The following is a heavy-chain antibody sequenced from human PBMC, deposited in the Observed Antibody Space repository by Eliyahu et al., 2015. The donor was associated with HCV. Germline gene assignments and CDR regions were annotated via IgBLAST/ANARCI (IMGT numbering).Heavy chain of an antibody. CDR3: ARVYGSGSLGMFYYYGMDV. D-gene: IGHD3-10*01. V-gene: IGHV3-21*01. J-gene: IGHJ6*02. CDR1: GFTFSSYS. Sequence: EVQLVESGGGLVKPGGSLRLSCAASGFTFSSYSMNWVRQAPGKGLEWVSSISSSSSYNILDDSVKGRFTISRDNAKNSLYLQMNSLRAEDTAVYYCARVYGSGSLGMFYYYGMDVWGQGTTVTVSS. CDR2: ISSSSSYN.